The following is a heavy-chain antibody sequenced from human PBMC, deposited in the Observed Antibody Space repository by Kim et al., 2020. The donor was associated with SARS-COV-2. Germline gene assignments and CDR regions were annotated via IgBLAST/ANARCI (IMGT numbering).Heavy chain of an antibody. Sequence: ASVKVSCKASGYALSSYDIRWVRQAPGQGLEWMGWISNYNGKTNYAEKFQGRVTMTTDTSTNTAYMELRDLRSDDTAVYYCAGEHCTTGSCYLDYWGQGTRVTVSS. J-gene: IGHJ4*03. CDR3: AGEHCTTGSCYLDY. V-gene: IGHV1-18*04. CDR2: ISNYNGKT. CDR1: GYALSSYD. D-gene: IGHD2-8*01.